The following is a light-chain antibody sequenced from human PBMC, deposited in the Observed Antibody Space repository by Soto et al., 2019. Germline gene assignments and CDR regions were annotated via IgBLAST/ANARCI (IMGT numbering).Light chain of an antibody. Sequence: EIVLTQSPATLSLSPGERATLSCRASQSVSSYLAWYQQKPGQAPRLLIYDASTRATGIPARFSGSGSGTDFTLTINNLEPEDFAVYYCQQRSNWPPITFGQGTRLEI. CDR3: QQRSNWPPIT. CDR1: QSVSSY. V-gene: IGKV3-11*01. CDR2: DAS. J-gene: IGKJ5*01.